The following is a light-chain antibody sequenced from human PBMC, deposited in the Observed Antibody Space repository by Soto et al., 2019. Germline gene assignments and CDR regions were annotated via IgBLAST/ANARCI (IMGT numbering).Light chain of an antibody. CDR2: DDA. Sequence: GPGQTARITCGGDHIGGKSVHWYQQKPGQAPLLVVYDDADRPSGIPERFSGSNSDNTATLTIGRVEAGDEADYYCQVWDAGSDHVVFGGGTKLTVL. CDR1: HIGGKS. V-gene: IGLV3-21*02. J-gene: IGLJ2*01. CDR3: QVWDAGSDHVV.